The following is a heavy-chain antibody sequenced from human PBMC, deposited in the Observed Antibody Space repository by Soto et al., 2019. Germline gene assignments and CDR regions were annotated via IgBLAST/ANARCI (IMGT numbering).Heavy chain of an antibody. CDR3: ARIEMATIRRPQYNWFDP. V-gene: IGHV1-18*01. D-gene: IGHD5-12*01. Sequence: GASVKVSCKASGYTFTSYGISWVRQAPGQGLEWMGWISAYNGNTNYAQKLQGRVTMTTDTSTSTAYMELRSLRSDDTAVYYCARIEMATIRRPQYNWFDPWGQGTLVTVSS. J-gene: IGHJ5*02. CDR1: GYTFTSYG. CDR2: ISAYNGNT.